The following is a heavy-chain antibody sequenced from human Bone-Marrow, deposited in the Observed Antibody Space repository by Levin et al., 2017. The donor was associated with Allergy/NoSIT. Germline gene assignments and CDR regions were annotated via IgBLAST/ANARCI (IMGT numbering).Heavy chain of an antibody. CDR2: IKPDGSEK. V-gene: IGHV3-7*01. D-gene: IGHD3-16*01. J-gene: IGHJ4*02. Sequence: GGSLRLSCAASGFTFGRSWMHWVRHVPGKGLEWLANIKPDGSEKNYADAVKGRFTISRDKAENSVYLQINNRRFTDSAVYYSMREGDWGQGTQVTVSS. CDR3: MREGD. CDR1: GFTFGRSW.